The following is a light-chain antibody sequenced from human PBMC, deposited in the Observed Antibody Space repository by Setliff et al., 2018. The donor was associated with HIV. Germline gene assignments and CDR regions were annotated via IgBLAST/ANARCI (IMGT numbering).Light chain of an antibody. CDR2: ETN. V-gene: IGLV1-51*02. CDR1: SSNIQNNY. J-gene: IGLJ1*01. CDR3: GAWDSSLSIYV. Sequence: QSVLTQPPSVSAAPGQKVTIPCSGTSSNIQNNYVSWYQQLPGTAPKLLIYETNKRPSGIPDRFSGSKSGTSATLGITGLQTGDEADYYCGAWDSSLSIYVFGTGTKVTVL.